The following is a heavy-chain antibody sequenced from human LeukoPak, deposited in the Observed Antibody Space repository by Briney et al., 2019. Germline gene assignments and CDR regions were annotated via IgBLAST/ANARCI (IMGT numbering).Heavy chain of an antibody. Sequence: AASVKVSCKASGHTFTSYGISWVRQAPGQGLEWMGWISAYNGNTNYAQKLQGRVTMTTDTSTSTAYMELRSLRSDDTAVYYCARGPSVSGYGLRTRSLTTGSAFDPWGQGTLVTVSS. CDR1: GHTFTSYG. J-gene: IGHJ5*02. CDR2: ISAYNGNT. D-gene: IGHD5-12*01. V-gene: IGHV1-18*01. CDR3: ARGPSVSGYGLRTRSLTTGSAFDP.